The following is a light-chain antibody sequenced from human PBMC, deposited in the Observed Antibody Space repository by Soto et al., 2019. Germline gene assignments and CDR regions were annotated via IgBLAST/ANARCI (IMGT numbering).Light chain of an antibody. V-gene: IGKV3-11*01. J-gene: IGKJ2*01. CDR2: DAS. CDR3: QQRSNFMYT. CDR1: QSVSSF. Sequence: EIVLTQSTATLSLSPGERVTLSCRASQSVSSFLAWYQQQPGQAPRLLIYDASNRATGIPARFSGSGSGTDFTLSISSLETEDLAVYYCQQRSNFMYTFGQGNKLELK.